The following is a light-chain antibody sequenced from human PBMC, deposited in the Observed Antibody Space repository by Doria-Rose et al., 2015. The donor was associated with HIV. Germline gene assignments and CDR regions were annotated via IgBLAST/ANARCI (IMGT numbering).Light chain of an antibody. V-gene: IGKV3-20*01. J-gene: IGKJ5*01. CDR3: QQYGTSRGT. CDR1: QRVKSSY. CDR2: DAS. Sequence: TQSPGTLSLSPGERATLSCRASQRVKSSYLAWYQQKPGQAPRLLIYDASARATGIPDRFSGSGSGTDFTLTISRLEPEDVAGYDCQQYGTSRGTFGQGTRLEMK.